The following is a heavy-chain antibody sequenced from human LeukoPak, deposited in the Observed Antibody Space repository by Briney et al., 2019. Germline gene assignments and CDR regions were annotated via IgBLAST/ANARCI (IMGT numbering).Heavy chain of an antibody. CDR3: ASHRDKYYYEDDY. J-gene: IGHJ4*02. Sequence: SETLSLTCTVSGGSISSSSYYWGWIRQPPGKGLEWIGSIYYSGSTYYNPSTKSRVTISVATSNTQFSLKLSSVTAADTAVYYCASHRDKYYYEDDYWGQGTLVTVSS. V-gene: IGHV4-39*01. CDR1: GGSISSSSYY. CDR2: IYYSGST. D-gene: IGHD3-22*01.